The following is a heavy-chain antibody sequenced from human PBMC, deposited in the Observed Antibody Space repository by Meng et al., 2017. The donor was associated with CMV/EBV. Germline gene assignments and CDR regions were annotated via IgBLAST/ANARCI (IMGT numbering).Heavy chain of an antibody. CDR2: INHSGST. Sequence: ESLKISCAVYGGSFSGYYWSWIRQPPGKGLEWIGEINHSGSTNYNPSLKSRVTISVDTSKNQFSLKLSSVTAADTAVYYCARGVRPGYCSSTSCYTGRPFHYYYYGMDVWGQGTTVTVSS. V-gene: IGHV4-34*01. D-gene: IGHD2-2*02. CDR3: ARGVRPGYCSSTSCYTGRPFHYYYYGMDV. J-gene: IGHJ6*02. CDR1: GGSFSGYY.